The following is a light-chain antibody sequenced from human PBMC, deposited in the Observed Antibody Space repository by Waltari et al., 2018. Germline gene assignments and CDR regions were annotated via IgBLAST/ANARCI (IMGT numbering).Light chain of an antibody. J-gene: IGKJ1*01. V-gene: IGKV1-39*01. CDR3: QQNYISPWT. Sequence: DIQMTQSPSSLSASVGDRVTITCRASQSIASFFNWYQQKPGTAPNLLIYGASSLQSGVPSRFSGSGSGTDFTLTISALHREYVATYYCQQNYISPWTFGQGTKVEIK. CDR2: GAS. CDR1: QSIASF.